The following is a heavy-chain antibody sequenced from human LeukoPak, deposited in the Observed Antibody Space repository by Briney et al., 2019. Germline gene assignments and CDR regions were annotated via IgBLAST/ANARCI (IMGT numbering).Heavy chain of an antibody. D-gene: IGHD6-6*01. V-gene: IGHV1-2*02. J-gene: IGHJ4*02. CDR1: GYTFTGYY. CDR3: ARVRFIAARPHFDY. CDR2: INPNSGGT. Sequence: ASVKVSFKASGYTFTGYYMHWVRQAPGQGLEWMGWINPNSGGTNYAQKFQGRVTMTRDTSISTAYMELSRLRSDDTAVYYCARVRFIAARPHFDYWGQGTLVTVSS.